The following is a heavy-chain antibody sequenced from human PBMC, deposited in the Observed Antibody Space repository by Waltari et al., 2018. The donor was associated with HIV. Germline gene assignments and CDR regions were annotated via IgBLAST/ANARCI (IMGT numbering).Heavy chain of an antibody. D-gene: IGHD6-6*01. CDR3: AGGWQLAVK. Sequence: QLQLQESGPGLVKPSETLSLTCPVSGGPIRSSSYYWGWSRQPPGKGLEWIGSIYYSGSTYYNPSLKSRVTISVDTSKNQFSLKLSSVTAADTAVYYCAGGWQLAVKWGQGTLVTVSS. CDR2: IYYSGST. J-gene: IGHJ4*02. CDR1: GGPIRSSSYY. V-gene: IGHV4-39*01.